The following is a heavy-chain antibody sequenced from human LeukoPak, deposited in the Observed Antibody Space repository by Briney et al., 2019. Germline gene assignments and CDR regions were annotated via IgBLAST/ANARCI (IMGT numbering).Heavy chain of an antibody. Sequence: SVKVSCKASGGTFSSYAISWARQAPGQGLEWMGGIIPIFGTANYAQKFQGRVTITADESTSTAYMELSSLRSEDAAVYYCARSYDSSGYYYYFAYWGQGTLVTVSS. CDR1: GGTFSSYA. V-gene: IGHV1-69*13. CDR3: ARSYDSSGYYYYFAY. CDR2: IIPIFGTA. D-gene: IGHD3-22*01. J-gene: IGHJ4*02.